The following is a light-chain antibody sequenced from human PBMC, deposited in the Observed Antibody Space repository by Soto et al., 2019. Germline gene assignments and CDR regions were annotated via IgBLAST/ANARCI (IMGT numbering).Light chain of an antibody. V-gene: IGKV3-11*01. Sequence: EIVLTQSPATLPLSPGETATLSCRASQSVSSSLAWYQQKPGQTPRLLIYDASNRATGIPARFSGSGSGTDFTLTVSSLEHEDVAVYYCQQRSSWPLTVGGGTKVEIK. CDR3: QQRSSWPLT. CDR2: DAS. J-gene: IGKJ4*01. CDR1: QSVSSS.